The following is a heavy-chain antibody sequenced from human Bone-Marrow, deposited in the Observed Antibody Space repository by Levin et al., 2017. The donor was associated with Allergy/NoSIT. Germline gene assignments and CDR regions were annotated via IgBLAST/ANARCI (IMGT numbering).Heavy chain of an antibody. D-gene: IGHD2-15*01. CDR3: ARYLIISGGYEVNDAFDI. J-gene: IGHJ3*02. CDR2: MNPNSGNT. V-gene: IGHV1-8*01. CDR1: GYTFTSYD. Sequence: ASVKVSCKASGYTFTSYDINWVRQATGQGLEWMGWMNPNSGNTGYAQKFQGRVTMTRNTTISTAYMELSSLRSEDTAVYYCARYLIISGGYEVNDAFDIWGQGTMVTVSS.